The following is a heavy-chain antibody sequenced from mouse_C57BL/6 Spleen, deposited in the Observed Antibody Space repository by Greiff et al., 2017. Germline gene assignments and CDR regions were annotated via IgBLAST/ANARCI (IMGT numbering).Heavy chain of an antibody. J-gene: IGHJ2*01. CDR2: IDPSDSYT. V-gene: IGHV1-69*01. CDR3: ARSKNYERIDY. Sequence: QVKLQQPGAELVMPGASVKLSCTASGYTFTSYWMHWVKQRPGQGLEWIGEIDPSDSYTNYNQKFKGKSTLTVDKSSNTDYMQLSSLSSGDSAVYDFARSKNYERIDYWGQGTTLTVSS. D-gene: IGHD2-4*01. CDR1: GYTFTSYW.